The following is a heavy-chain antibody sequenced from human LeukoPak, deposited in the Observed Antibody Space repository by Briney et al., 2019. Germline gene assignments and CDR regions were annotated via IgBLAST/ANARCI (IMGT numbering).Heavy chain of an antibody. V-gene: IGHV3-23*01. CDR2: IFGNGDGT. CDR3: AKDRIPDGLYSIFN. Sequence: GSLRLSCTASGLNFSTYAMNWVRQAPGKGVEWVSVIFGNGDGTNYADSVKGRFTTSRDNSKNTLYLQISSVRAENTAVYYCAKDRIPDGLYSIFNWGDRALVSVSS. D-gene: IGHD2-8*01. J-gene: IGHJ4*03. CDR1: GLNFSTYA.